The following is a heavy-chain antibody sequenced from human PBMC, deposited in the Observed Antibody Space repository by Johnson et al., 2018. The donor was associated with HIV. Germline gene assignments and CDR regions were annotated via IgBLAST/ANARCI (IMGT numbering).Heavy chain of an antibody. CDR3: ARARYDYVSGSRDAFDI. V-gene: IGHV3-30-3*01. Sequence: QVQLVESGGGVVQPGRSLRLSCAASGFTFSSYTMHWVRQAPGKGLEWVAVISYDGSNKYYAASVKGRFTLSSDNSKNTLYLQMHSLRAEDTAVYYCARARYDYVSGSRDAFDIWGQGTMVTVSS. CDR1: GFTFSSYT. CDR2: ISYDGSNK. D-gene: IGHD3-10*01. J-gene: IGHJ3*02.